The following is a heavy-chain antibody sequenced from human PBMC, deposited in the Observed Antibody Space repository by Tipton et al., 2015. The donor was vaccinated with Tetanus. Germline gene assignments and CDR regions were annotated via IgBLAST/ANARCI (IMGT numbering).Heavy chain of an antibody. CDR1: GGSISSGGYY. Sequence: TLSLTCTVSGGSISSGGYYWSWIRQHPGKGLEWIGYIYHSGSTYYNPSLKSRVTISVDASKNQFSLKLSSVTAADTAVYYCARDKSGINGVLKYNWFDPWGQGTLVTVSS. CDR2: IYHSGST. J-gene: IGHJ5*02. CDR3: ARDKSGINGVLKYNWFDP. V-gene: IGHV4-31*03. D-gene: IGHD2-8*01.